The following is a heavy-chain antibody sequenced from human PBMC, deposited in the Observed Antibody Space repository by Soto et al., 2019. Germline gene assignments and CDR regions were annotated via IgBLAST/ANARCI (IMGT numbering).Heavy chain of an antibody. CDR3: AREDYFYYYGMDV. CDR2: IWYDGSNK. CDR1: GFTFSNYG. V-gene: IGHV3-33*01. Sequence: GGSLRLSCAASGFTFSNYGIHWVRQPPGKGLEWVAIIWYDGSNKYYADSVKGRFTISRDNSKNTVYLQMNSLRAEDTAVYYCAREDYFYYYGMDVWGQGTTVTVSS. J-gene: IGHJ6*02.